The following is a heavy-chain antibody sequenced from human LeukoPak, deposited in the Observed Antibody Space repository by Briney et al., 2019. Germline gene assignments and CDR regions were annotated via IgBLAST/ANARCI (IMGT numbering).Heavy chain of an antibody. D-gene: IGHD2-15*01. J-gene: IGHJ6*02. V-gene: IGHV4-4*07. CDR1: GGSISSYY. CDR3: ARDLDDVVVVAASTIHGGGMDV. Sequence: SETLSLTCTVSGGSISSYYWSWIRQPAGKGLEWIGRIYTSGSTNYNPSLKSRVTMSVDMSKNQFSLKLSSVTAADTAVYYCARDLDDVVVVAASTIHGGGMDVWGQGTTVTVSS. CDR2: IYTSGST.